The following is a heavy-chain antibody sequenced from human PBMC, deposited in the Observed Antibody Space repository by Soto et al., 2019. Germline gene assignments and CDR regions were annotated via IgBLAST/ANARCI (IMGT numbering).Heavy chain of an antibody. V-gene: IGHV5-10-1*01. D-gene: IGHD2-2*01. Sequence: PGESLKISCKGSGYSFTSYWISWARQMPGKGLEWMGRIDPSDSYTNYSPSFQGHVTISADKSISTAYLQWSSLKASDTAMYYCASRYCSSTSCPDYYYGMDVWGQGTTVTVSS. J-gene: IGHJ6*02. CDR2: IDPSDSYT. CDR3: ASRYCSSTSCPDYYYGMDV. CDR1: GYSFTSYW.